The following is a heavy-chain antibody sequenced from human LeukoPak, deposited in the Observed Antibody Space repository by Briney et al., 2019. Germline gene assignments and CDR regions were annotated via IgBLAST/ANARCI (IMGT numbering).Heavy chain of an antibody. CDR2: ISGSGGST. D-gene: IGHD6-13*01. V-gene: IGHV3-23*01. Sequence: PGGSLRLSCAASGFTFSSYAMSWVRQAPGKGLEWVSAISGSGGSTYYADSVKGRFTISRDNAKNSLYLQMNSLRAEDTAVYYCARFGSSWYYGFDYWGQGTLVTVSS. J-gene: IGHJ4*02. CDR3: ARFGSSWYYGFDY. CDR1: GFTFSSYA.